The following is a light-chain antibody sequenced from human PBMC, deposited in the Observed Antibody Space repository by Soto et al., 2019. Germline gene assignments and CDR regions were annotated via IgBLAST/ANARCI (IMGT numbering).Light chain of an antibody. J-gene: IGKJ1*01. CDR1: HSVSSTY. Sequence: EIVLTQSPGTLSLSPGERATLSCRASHSVSSTYLAWYQQKPGQAPRLLIYGASSRATGIPDRFSGSGSGTDFTLTISRLEPEEFAVYYSQQYGSSPPWTFGQGTKVEIK. CDR3: QQYGSSPPWT. V-gene: IGKV3-20*01. CDR2: GAS.